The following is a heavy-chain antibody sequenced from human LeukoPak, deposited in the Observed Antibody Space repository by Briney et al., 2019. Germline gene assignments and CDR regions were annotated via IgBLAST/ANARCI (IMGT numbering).Heavy chain of an antibody. J-gene: IGHJ6*04. Sequence: SETLSLTCAVYGGSFSGYYWSWIRQPPGKGLEWIGEINHSGSTNYNPSLKSRVTISVDTSKNQFSLKLSSVTAADTAVYYCARAGRGVVAYYYYGMDVCGKGTTVTVSS. V-gene: IGHV4-34*01. CDR1: GGSFSGYY. CDR2: INHSGST. D-gene: IGHD2-15*01. CDR3: ARAGRGVVAYYYYGMDV.